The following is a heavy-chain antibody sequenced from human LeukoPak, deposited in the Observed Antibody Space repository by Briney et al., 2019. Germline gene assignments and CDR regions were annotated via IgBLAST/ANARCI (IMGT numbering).Heavy chain of an antibody. CDR1: GGSISSYY. D-gene: IGHD3-22*01. CDR3: ARDRDSSGL. V-gene: IGHV4-59*01. J-gene: IGHJ4*02. CDR2: IYYSGST. Sequence: SETLSLTCTVSGGSISSYYWSWIRQPPGKGLEWIGYIYYSGSTNYNPSLKSRVTISVDTSKNQFSLKLSSVTAADTAVCYCARDRDSSGLWGQGTLVTVSS.